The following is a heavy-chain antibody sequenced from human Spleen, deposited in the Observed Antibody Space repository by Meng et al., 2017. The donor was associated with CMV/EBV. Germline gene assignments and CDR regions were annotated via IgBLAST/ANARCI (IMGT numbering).Heavy chain of an antibody. CDR2: MDPHSGNT. J-gene: IGHJ5*02. D-gene: IGHD1-1*01. V-gene: IGHV1-8*03. CDR3: TRNWRKGYGWFDP. CDR1: GYDFTGDD. Sequence: AFGYDFTGDDIHWLRQGAGQGPQWMGSMDPHSGNTGYAQMLQGRVIFPRDTSTNTAHMGLTRLTSEDTAVYYFTRNWRKGYGWFDPWGQGTLVTVSS.